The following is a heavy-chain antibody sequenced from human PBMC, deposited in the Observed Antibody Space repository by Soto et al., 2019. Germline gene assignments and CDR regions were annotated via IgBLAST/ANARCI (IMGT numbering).Heavy chain of an antibody. J-gene: IGHJ4*02. CDR2: INHSGST. CDR1: GGSFSGYY. Sequence: SETLSLTCAVYGGSFSGYYWSWIRQPPGKGLEWIGEINHSGSTNYNPSLKGRVTMSVDTSKNQFSLMLNSVTAADTAVYYCRRDFDYWGQGTLVTVSS. D-gene: IGHD6-6*01. CDR3: RRDFDY. V-gene: IGHV4-34*03.